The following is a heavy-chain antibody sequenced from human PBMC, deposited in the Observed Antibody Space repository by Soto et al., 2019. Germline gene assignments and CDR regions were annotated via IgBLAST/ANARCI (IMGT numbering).Heavy chain of an antibody. CDR1: GGSISSGDYY. J-gene: IGHJ4*02. V-gene: IGHV4-30-4*01. CDR3: ARGYSYEYYLDY. Sequence: SETLSLTCTVSGGSISSGDYYWSWIRQPPGKGLEWIGYIYYSGSTYYNPSLKSRVTISVDTSKNQFSLKLSSVTAADTAVYYCARGYSYEYYLDYWGQGTLVTVS. CDR2: IYYSGST. D-gene: IGHD5-18*01.